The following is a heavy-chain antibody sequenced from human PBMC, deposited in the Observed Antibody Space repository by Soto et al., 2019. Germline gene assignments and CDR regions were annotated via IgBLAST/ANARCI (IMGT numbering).Heavy chain of an antibody. V-gene: IGHV3-23*01. CDR3: ARPYGGKIGDAPDL. J-gene: IGHJ3*01. Sequence: GGSLSLSCVASGFTFSSYAMSWVRQVPGKGLEWVSTISDAAGSAYYVDSVKGRFTISRDNSKKTLYLQMNSLRAEDSAVYNCARPYGGKIGDAPDLWGPGTMVTVSS. D-gene: IGHD4-17*01. CDR1: GFTFSSYA. CDR2: ISDAAGSA.